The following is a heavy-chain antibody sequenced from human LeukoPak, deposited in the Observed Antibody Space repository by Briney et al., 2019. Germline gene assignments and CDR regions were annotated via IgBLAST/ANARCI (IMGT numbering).Heavy chain of an antibody. D-gene: IGHD3-10*01. CDR2: ISAYNGNT. V-gene: IGHV1-18*01. CDR3: ARVRYNMVRGAIFDY. CDR1: GYTFTSYG. J-gene: IGHJ4*02. Sequence: ASVTVSCKASGYTFTSYGISWVRQAPGQGLEWMGWISAYNGNTNYAQKLQGRVTMTTDTSTSTAYMELRSLRSDDTAVYYCARVRYNMVRGAIFDYWGQGTLVTVSS.